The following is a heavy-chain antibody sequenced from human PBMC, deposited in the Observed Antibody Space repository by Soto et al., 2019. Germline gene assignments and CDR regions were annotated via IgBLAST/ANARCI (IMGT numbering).Heavy chain of an antibody. V-gene: IGHV4-59*08. CDR1: GGSITSYY. CDR2: IYYSGST. D-gene: IGHD6-19*01. J-gene: IGHJ6*02. CDR3: ARLGGIAVAGTPPDYYYGMDV. Sequence: PSETLSLTSTVSGGSITSYYWSCIRQPPGKGLEWIGYIYYSGSTNYNPSLKSRVTISVDTSKNQFSLKLSSVTAADTAVYYCARLGGIAVAGTPPDYYYGMDVWGQGTTVT.